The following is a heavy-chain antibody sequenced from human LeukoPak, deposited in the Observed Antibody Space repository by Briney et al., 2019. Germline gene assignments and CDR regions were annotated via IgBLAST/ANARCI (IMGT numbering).Heavy chain of an antibody. CDR2: IRTKAYGGTT. CDR1: GFTFGDYA. J-gene: IGHJ4*02. Sequence: TGGSLRLSCTASGFTFGDYAMSWVRQAPGKGLEWVGFIRTKAYGGTTEYAASVKGRFTISRDDSKSIVYLQMNSPKTEDTAVYYCARELSGSYYDFDYWGQGTLVTVSS. D-gene: IGHD1-26*01. CDR3: ARELSGSYYDFDY. V-gene: IGHV3-49*04.